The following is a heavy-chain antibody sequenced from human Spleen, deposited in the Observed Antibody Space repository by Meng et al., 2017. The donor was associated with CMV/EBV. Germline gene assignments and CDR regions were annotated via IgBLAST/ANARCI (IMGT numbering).Heavy chain of an antibody. J-gene: IGHJ4*02. V-gene: IGHV1-46*01. Sequence: CKASGYTFTGQYIHWVRQAPGQGLEWMGIFNPSSGSTSYAQKFQGRVTMTRDTSTSTVYMELSSLRFEDTAMYYCARDMGNYGSLDYWGQGTLVTVSS. D-gene: IGHD4-11*01. CDR1: GYTFTGQY. CDR3: ARDMGNYGSLDY. CDR2: FNPSSGST.